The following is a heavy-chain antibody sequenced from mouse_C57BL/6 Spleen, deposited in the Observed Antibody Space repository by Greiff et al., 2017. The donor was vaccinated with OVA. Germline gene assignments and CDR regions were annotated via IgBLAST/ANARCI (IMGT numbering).Heavy chain of an antibody. CDR2: IYPGDGDT. J-gene: IGHJ4*01. Sequence: QVQLQQSGPELVKPGASVKISCKASGYAFSSSWMNWVKQRPGKGLEWIGRIYPGDGDTNYNGKFKGKATLTADKSSSTAYMQLSSLTSEDSAVYVCARWTAQYYAMDYWGQGTSVTVSS. V-gene: IGHV1-82*01. D-gene: IGHD3-2*02. CDR1: GYAFSSSW. CDR3: ARWTAQYYAMDY.